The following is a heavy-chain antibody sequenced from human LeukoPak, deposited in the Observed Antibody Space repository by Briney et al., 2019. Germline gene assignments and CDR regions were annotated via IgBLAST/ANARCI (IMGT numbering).Heavy chain of an antibody. CDR2: MNQDGSEK. J-gene: IGHJ4*02. CDR1: GFTVNNNY. CDR3: ARGGELLRPADY. V-gene: IGHV3-7*01. Sequence: PGGSLRLSCAASGFTVNNNYMSWVRQAPGKGLEWVANMNQDGSEKYYVDSVKGRFTISRDNAKNSLYLQMNNLRAEDTAVFYCARGGELLRPADYWGQGTLVTVSS. D-gene: IGHD1-26*01.